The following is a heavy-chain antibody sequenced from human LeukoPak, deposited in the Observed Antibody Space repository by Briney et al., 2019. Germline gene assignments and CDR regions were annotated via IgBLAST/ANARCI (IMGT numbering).Heavy chain of an antibody. CDR3: AKDAVAPGSGGDYFGY. CDR1: GFTFSSNA. V-gene: IGHV3-23*01. D-gene: IGHD3-10*01. J-gene: IGHJ4*02. Sequence: GGSLRLSCAASGFTFSSNAMSWVRQAPGKGLERVSIITANGGRTYYADSVKGRFTISRDNSKNTLSLQMNSLRAEDTAVYYCAKDAVAPGSGGDYFGYWGQGTLVTVSS. CDR2: ITANGGRT.